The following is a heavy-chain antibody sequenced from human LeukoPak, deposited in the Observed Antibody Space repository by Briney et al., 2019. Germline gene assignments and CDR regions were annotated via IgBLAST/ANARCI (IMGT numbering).Heavy chain of an antibody. Sequence: GESLRLSCAASGFTFSSYAMSWVRQAPGKGLEWVSVISGGRGTIYYADSVKGRFTISRDNSKNTLYLQMNSLRAGDTAVYYCARANGFTYGYSDYWGQGTLVTVSS. CDR3: ARANGFTYGYSDY. D-gene: IGHD5-18*01. J-gene: IGHJ4*02. CDR1: GFTFSSYA. V-gene: IGHV3-23*01. CDR2: ISGGRGTI.